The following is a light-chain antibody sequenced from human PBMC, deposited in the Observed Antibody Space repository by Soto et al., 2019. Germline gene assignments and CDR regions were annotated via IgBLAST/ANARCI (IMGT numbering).Light chain of an antibody. Sequence: QSVLTQPASVSGSPGQSITISCTGTSSDVGGYNYVSWYQQHPGNAPRLMIYEVNNRPSGVPNRFPGSKSGNTASLTISGLQAEDEADYYCSSKTSSRTPFVFGTGTKVTV. J-gene: IGLJ1*01. CDR1: SSDVGGYNY. CDR3: SSKTSSRTPFV. CDR2: EVN. V-gene: IGLV2-14*01.